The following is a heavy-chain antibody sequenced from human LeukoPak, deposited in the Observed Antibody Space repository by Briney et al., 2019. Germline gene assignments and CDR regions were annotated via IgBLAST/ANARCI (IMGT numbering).Heavy chain of an antibody. Sequence: SSGTLSLTCTVSGGSISSGSYYWSWIRQPAGKGLEWIGRIYTSGSTNYNPSLKSRVTISVDMSKNQFSLKLSSVTAADTAVYYCAREGGYSAYSYWGQGTLVTVSS. CDR2: IYTSGST. D-gene: IGHD5-12*01. CDR3: AREGGYSAYSY. CDR1: GGSISSGSYY. V-gene: IGHV4-61*02. J-gene: IGHJ4*02.